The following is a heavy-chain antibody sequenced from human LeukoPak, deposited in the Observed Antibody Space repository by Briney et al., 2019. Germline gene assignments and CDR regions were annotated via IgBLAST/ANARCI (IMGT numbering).Heavy chain of an antibody. CDR2: IDPSDSYT. CDR1: GYSFTSYW. Sequence: GESLKISCKGSGYSFTSYWISWVRQMPGKGLEWMGRIDPSDSYTNYSPSFQGHVTISADKPISTAYLQWSSLKASDTAMYYCGYCSSTSCYENWFDPWGQGTLVTVSS. D-gene: IGHD2-2*01. CDR3: GYCSSTSCYENWFDP. J-gene: IGHJ5*02. V-gene: IGHV5-10-1*01.